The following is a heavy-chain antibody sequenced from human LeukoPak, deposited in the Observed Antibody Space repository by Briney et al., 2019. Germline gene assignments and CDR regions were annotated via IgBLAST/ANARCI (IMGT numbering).Heavy chain of an antibody. CDR1: GGSISSSSYY. CDR3: ARGGGYCSGGSCYNYFDY. D-gene: IGHD2-15*01. V-gene: IGHV4-61*01. J-gene: IGHJ4*02. CDR2: IYYSGST. Sequence: SETLSLTCTVSGGSISSSSYYWSWIRQPPGKGLEWIGYIYYSGSTNYNPSLKSRVTISVDTSKNQFSLKLSSVTAADTAVYYCARGGGYCSGGSCYNYFDYWGQGTLVTVSS.